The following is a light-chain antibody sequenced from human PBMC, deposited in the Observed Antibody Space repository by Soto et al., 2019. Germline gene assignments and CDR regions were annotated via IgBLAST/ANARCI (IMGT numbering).Light chain of an antibody. Sequence: QSVLTQPASVSGSPGQSITISCTGTSSDVGSYNLVSWYQQHPGKTPKLMIYEASKRPSGVSDRFFGSKSGNTASLTISGLQAEDEADDYCCSYAGSTTFVIFGGGTQLTVL. CDR2: EAS. V-gene: IGLV2-23*01. J-gene: IGLJ2*01. CDR3: CSYAGSTTFVI. CDR1: SSDVGSYNL.